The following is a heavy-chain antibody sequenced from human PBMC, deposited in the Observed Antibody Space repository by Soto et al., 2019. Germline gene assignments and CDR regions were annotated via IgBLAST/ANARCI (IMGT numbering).Heavy chain of an antibody. CDR2: IWYDGSNK. J-gene: IGHJ2*01. CDR1: GFTFSSYG. V-gene: IGHV3-33*06. Sequence: PGGSLRLSCAASGFTFSSYGMHWVRQAPGKGLEWVAVIWYDGSNKYYADSVEGRFTISRDNSKNTLYLQMNSLRAEDTAVYNCAKEPVGPDWYFDLWGRGTLVTVSS. CDR3: AKEPVGPDWYFDL.